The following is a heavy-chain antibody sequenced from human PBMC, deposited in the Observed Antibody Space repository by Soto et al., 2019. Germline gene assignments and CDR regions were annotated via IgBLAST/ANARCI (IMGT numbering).Heavy chain of an antibody. Sequence: QVQLVESGGGLVKPGGSLRLSCAASGFTFSDYHMSWIRQAPGKGLEWISYISSGGDTMYYVDSVKGRFTISRDNAKNSLYLQMDSLGAEDTALYFCAKDHRHGSDWTERKFDSWGQGTLVTVSS. CDR1: GFTFSDYH. D-gene: IGHD6-19*01. CDR2: ISSGGDTM. V-gene: IGHV3-11*01. J-gene: IGHJ4*02. CDR3: AKDHRHGSDWTERKFDS.